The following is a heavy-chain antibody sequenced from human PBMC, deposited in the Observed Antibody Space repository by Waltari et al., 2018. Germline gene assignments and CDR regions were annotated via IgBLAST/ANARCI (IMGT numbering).Heavy chain of an antibody. J-gene: IGHJ4*02. D-gene: IGHD3-10*01. V-gene: IGHV1-18*01. CDR1: GYTFTSYG. CDR2: ISAYNGNT. CDR3: ARGRLVLLWFGELPLFDY. Sequence: QVQLVQSGAEVKKPGASVKVSCKASGYTFTSYGITWVRQAPGQGLEWMGWISAYNGNTNYAQKLQGRVTITTDTSTSTAYMELRSLRSDDTAVYYCARGRLVLLWFGELPLFDYWGQGTLVTVSS.